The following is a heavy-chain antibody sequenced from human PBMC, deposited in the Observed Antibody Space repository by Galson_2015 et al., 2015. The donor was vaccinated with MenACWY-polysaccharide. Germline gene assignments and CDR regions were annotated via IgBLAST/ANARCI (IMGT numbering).Heavy chain of an antibody. CDR2: VDWDDDK. CDR3: VRESGSYYQMDY. V-gene: IGHV2-70*04. D-gene: IGHD1-26*01. Sequence: PALVKPTQTLTLTCTFSGFSLDTTNMRVSWIRQPPGKALEWLARVDWDDDKYYPTSLKTRLTISKDTSKNQVVLTMTNKDPVDTATYYCVRESGSYYQMDYWGQGTLVTVSS. J-gene: IGHJ4*02. CDR1: GFSLDTTNMR.